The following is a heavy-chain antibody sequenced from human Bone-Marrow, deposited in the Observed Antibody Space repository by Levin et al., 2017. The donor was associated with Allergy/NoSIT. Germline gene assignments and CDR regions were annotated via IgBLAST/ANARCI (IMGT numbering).Heavy chain of an antibody. CDR1: GYTFTGYY. J-gene: IGHJ6*02. CDR2: INPNSGDT. CDR3: ARGGYDSGGYTCYYGMDV. V-gene: IGHV1-2*02. D-gene: IGHD3-22*01. Sequence: ASVKVSCKASGYTFTGYYMHWVRQAPGQGLEWMGWINPNSGDTNYAQKYQGRVTMTRDTSISTVYMELSRLRSEATAVYYCARGGYDSGGYTCYYGMDVWGQGPTVTVSS.